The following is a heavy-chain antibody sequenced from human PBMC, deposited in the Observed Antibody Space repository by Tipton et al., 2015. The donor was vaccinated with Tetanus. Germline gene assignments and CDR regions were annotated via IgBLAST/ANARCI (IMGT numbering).Heavy chain of an antibody. CDR3: AKEALGVLNL. CDR1: GFSVTGYS. J-gene: IGHJ6*04. D-gene: IGHD1-14*01. V-gene: IGHV3-21*04. CDR2: ISSSSTWK. Sequence: SLRLSCAGSGFSVTGYSFNWVRQAPGKGLEWVSAISSSSTWKYYAESVKGRFTISRDNAKNSLFLQMNSLRAEDTAIYYCAKEALGVLNLWGKGTTVIVSS.